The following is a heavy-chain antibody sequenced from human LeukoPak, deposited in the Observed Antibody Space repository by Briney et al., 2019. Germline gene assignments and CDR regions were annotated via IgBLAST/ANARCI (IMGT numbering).Heavy chain of an antibody. Sequence: GGSLRLSCAVSGFTVSSIYMSWVRQAPGKGLEWVSFIYSDGNTYYADSVKGRFTLSRDSSRNTLYLQMNSLRVDDTAVYYCARDQIAVAGTFDYWGQGTLVTVSS. V-gene: IGHV3-53*01. D-gene: IGHD6-19*01. CDR2: IYSDGNT. CDR3: ARDQIAVAGTFDY. CDR1: GFTVSSIY. J-gene: IGHJ4*02.